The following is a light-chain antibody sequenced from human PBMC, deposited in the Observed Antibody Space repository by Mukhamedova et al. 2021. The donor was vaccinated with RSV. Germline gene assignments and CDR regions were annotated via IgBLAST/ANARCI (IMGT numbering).Light chain of an antibody. CDR2: KVS. CDR1: QRRVHGDGNTY. J-gene: IGKJ2*01. Sequence: QRRVHGDGNTYLSWLQQRPGQPPRLLIYKVSNRFPGVPDRFSGSGAGSFFTLRISSVEAEDVGFYYCLQATQFPTFGQGTKLEI. CDR3: LQATQFPT. V-gene: IGKV2-24*01.